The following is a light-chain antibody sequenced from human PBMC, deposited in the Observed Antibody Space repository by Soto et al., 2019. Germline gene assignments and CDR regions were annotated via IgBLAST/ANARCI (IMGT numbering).Light chain of an antibody. CDR2: EVK. V-gene: IGLV2-14*01. J-gene: IGLJ2*01. CDR3: SSYTSSSTII. Sequence: QSALTQPASVSGSPGQSITISCTGTISDVGSYNYVSWYQQHPGTAPKLMIYEVKNRPSGISNRFSGSKSGTTASLIISGLQAGDEADYYCSSYTSSSTIIFGGGTKLTVL. CDR1: ISDVGSYNY.